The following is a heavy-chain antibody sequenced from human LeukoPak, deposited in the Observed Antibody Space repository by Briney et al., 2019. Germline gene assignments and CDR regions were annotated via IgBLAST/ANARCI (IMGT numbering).Heavy chain of an antibody. CDR1: GFTFSSYS. CDR2: IKQDGSEK. V-gene: IGHV3-7*01. CDR3: ARSSITMVRGVIKSTTSWYHYYNMDV. Sequence: GGSLRLSCAASGFTFSSYSMSWVRQAPGKGLEWVANIKQDGSEKNYVGSVKGRFTIARDNAKDSLYLQMNSLRAEDTAVYYCARSSITMVRGVIKSTTSWYHYYNMDVWGKGTTVTVSS. D-gene: IGHD3-10*01. J-gene: IGHJ6*03.